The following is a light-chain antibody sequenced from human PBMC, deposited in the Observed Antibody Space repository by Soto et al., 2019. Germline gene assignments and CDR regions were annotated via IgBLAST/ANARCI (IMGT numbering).Light chain of an antibody. CDR2: EVI. CDR3: GSYANATLI. CDR1: SSDIGAYDY. V-gene: IGLV2-14*01. J-gene: IGLJ2*01. Sequence: QSVLTQPASVSGSPGQSITISCTGTSSDIGAYDYVSWYQQYPGKVPSLIIYEVIFRPSGVSSRFSGSKSGNTASLTISGLQTEDEADYYCGSYANATLIFGGGTQLTVL.